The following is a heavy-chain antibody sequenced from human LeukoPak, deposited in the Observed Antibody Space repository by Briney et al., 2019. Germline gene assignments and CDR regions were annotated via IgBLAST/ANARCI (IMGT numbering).Heavy chain of an antibody. CDR2: INHSGST. V-gene: IGHV4-34*01. J-gene: IGHJ4*02. CDR1: GGSFSGYY. D-gene: IGHD4-17*01. Sequence: SETLSLTCAVYGGSFSGYYWSWIRQPPGKGLEWIGEINHSGSTNYNPSPKSRVTISVDTSKNQFSLKLSSVTAADTAVYYCARHRGSDYGDYADFDYWGQGTLVTVSS. CDR3: ARHRGSDYGDYADFDY.